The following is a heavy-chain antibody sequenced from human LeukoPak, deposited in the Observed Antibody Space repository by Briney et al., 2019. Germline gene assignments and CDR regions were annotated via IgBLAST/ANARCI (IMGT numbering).Heavy chain of an antibody. CDR2: IYSGGST. Sequence: GGSLRLSCAASGFTVSSNYMSWVRQAPGKGLEWVSVIYSGGSTYYADSVKGRCTISRDNSKNTLYLQMNSLRAEDTAVYYCARAPVAAYYFDYWGQGTLVTVSS. CDR3: ARAPVAAYYFDY. CDR1: GFTVSSNY. J-gene: IGHJ4*02. V-gene: IGHV3-53*01. D-gene: IGHD6-19*01.